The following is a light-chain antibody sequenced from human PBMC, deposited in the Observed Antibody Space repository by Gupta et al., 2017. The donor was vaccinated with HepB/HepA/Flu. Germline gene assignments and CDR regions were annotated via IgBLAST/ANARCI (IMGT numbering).Light chain of an antibody. V-gene: IGLV2-8*01. Sequence: QSALTQPPSASGSLGQSVTIPCTGTSSDVGGYKYVSWYQQDPGKAPKLLIYEVSERPSWVPARFSASRSGNTASLTVSGLQAEDESYYYCSSYAGNNKYVFGSGTKVTVL. CDR2: EVS. J-gene: IGLJ1*01. CDR3: SSYAGNNKYV. CDR1: SSDVGGYKY.